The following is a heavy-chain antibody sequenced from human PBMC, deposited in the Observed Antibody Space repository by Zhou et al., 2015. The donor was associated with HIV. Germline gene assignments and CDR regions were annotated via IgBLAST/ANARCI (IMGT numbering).Heavy chain of an antibody. CDR1: GGTFSSYA. CDR2: IIPIFGTA. Sequence: QVQLVQSGAEVKRPGSSVKVSCKASGGTFSSYAISWVRQAPGQGLEWMGGIIPIFGTANYAQKFQGRVTITADESTSTAYMELSSLRSEDTAVYYCARAGDYYDSSGTGDPNWFDPWGQGTLVTVSS. CDR3: ARAGDYYDSSGTGDPNWFDP. J-gene: IGHJ5*02. D-gene: IGHD3-22*01. V-gene: IGHV1-69*12.